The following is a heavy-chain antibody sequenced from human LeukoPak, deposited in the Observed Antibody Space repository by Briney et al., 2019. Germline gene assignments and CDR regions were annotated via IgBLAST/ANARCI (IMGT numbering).Heavy chain of an antibody. Sequence: SETLSLTCIVSGESISGFYWTWIRQPPGKGLEWIGYIYYSGSTNYNPSLKSRLTISVDTSKNQFSLKLSSVTAADTAVYYCARGVVIAPQTFDYWGQGTLVTVSS. D-gene: IGHD2-21*01. CDR3: ARGVVIAPQTFDY. CDR1: GESISGFY. V-gene: IGHV4-59*01. CDR2: IYYSGST. J-gene: IGHJ4*02.